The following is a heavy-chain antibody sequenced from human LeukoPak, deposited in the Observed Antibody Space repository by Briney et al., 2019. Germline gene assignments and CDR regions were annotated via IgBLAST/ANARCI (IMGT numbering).Heavy chain of an antibody. CDR2: INSDGSST. Sequence: QPGGSLRLSCAASGFTFSSYWMHWVRQAPGRGLVWVSRINSDGSSTSYADSVKGRFTISRDNAKNTLYLQMNSLRAEDTAVYYCASSDYGDYGEYYFDYWGQGTLVTVSS. CDR1: GFTFSSYW. J-gene: IGHJ4*02. CDR3: ASSDYGDYGEYYFDY. D-gene: IGHD4-17*01. V-gene: IGHV3-74*01.